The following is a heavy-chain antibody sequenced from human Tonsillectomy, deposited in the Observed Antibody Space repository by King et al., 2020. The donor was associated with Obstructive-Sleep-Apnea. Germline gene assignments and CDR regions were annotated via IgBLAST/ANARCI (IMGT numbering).Heavy chain of an antibody. CDR3: AGETAGTFDY. D-gene: IGHD6-13*01. J-gene: IGHJ4*02. CDR2: ISSSSSTI. Sequence: VQLVESGGGLVQPGGSLRLSCAASGFTFSSYSMNWVRQAPGKGLEWVSYISSSSSTIYYADSVKGRFTISRDNAKNSLYLQMNSLRAEDTAVYYCAGETAGTFDYRGQGTLVTVSS. CDR1: GFTFSSYS. V-gene: IGHV3-48*04.